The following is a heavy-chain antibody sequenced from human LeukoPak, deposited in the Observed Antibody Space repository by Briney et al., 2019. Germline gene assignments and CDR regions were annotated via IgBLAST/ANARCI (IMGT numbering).Heavy chain of an antibody. Sequence: GGSRRLSCAASGFTFSSYAMSWVRQAPGKGREWVSAISGSGGSTYYANSVKGRFTISRDNSKNTLYLQMNSLRAEDTAVYYCANSIGAPGSYVPQFDYWGQGTLVTVSS. J-gene: IGHJ4*02. CDR1: GFTFSSYA. V-gene: IGHV3-23*01. CDR2: ISGSGGST. CDR3: ANSIGAPGSYVPQFDY. D-gene: IGHD1-26*01.